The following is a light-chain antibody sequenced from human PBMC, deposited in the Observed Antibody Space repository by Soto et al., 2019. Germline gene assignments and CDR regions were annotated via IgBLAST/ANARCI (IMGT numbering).Light chain of an antibody. V-gene: IGKV1-39*01. CDR3: QQSYSTPWT. CDR2: AAS. CDR1: QSITTY. J-gene: IGKJ1*01. Sequence: DIQMTQSPSSLSASVGDRVTITCRASQSITTYLNWYQQKPVKAPKLLIYAASSLESGVPSTLRGSGSGTNFTLTISSLQPEDFATYYCQQSYSTPWTFGQGTKVEIK.